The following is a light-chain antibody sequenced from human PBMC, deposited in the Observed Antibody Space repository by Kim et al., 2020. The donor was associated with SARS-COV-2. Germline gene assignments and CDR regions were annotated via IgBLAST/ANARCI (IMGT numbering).Light chain of an antibody. V-gene: IGLV3-19*01. CDR1: SLRSYY. J-gene: IGLJ2*01. CDR2: GKN. CDR3: NSRDSNDNVV. Sequence: SSELTQGPAVSVALGQTVRITCQGDSLRSYYATWYQQKPGQAPILVIYGKNNRPSGIPDRFSGSTSGNTASLTITGTQAGDEADYYCNSRDSNDNVVFGGGTKVTVL.